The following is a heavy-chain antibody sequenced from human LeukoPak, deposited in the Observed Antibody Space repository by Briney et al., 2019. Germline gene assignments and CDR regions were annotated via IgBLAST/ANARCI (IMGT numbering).Heavy chain of an antibody. V-gene: IGHV4-59*08. Sequence: SETLSLTCTVSGGSISSYYWSWIRQPPGKGLECIGYIYYSGTTNYNPSLKSRVTISVDTSKNQFSLKLSSVTAADTAVYYCARHGGIAYYYGMDVWGQGTTVTVSS. J-gene: IGHJ6*02. CDR1: GGSISSYY. D-gene: IGHD6-13*01. CDR3: ARHGGIAYYYGMDV. CDR2: IYYSGTT.